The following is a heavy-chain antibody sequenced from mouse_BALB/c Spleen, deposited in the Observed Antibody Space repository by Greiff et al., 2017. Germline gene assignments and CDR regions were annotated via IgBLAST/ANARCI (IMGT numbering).Heavy chain of an antibody. V-gene: IGHV1-66*01. CDR3: ASGSTMVTWFAY. D-gene: IGHD2-1*01. CDR2: IFPGSGNT. Sequence: VQLQQSGPELVKPGASVKISCKASGYSFTSYYIHWVKQRPGQGLEWIGWIFPGSGNTKYNEKFKGKATLTADTSSSTAYMQLSSLTSEDSAVYFCASGSTMVTWFAYWGQGTLVTVSA. CDR1: GYSFTSYY. J-gene: IGHJ3*01.